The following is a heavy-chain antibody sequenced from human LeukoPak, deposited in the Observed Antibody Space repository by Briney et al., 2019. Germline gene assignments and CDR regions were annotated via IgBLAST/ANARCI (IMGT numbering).Heavy chain of an antibody. V-gene: IGHV1-3*01. CDR2: INAGNGNT. J-gene: IGHJ5*02. CDR1: GYTFTSYA. D-gene: IGHD4-17*01. Sequence: ASVKVSCKASGYTFTSYAMHWVRQAPGQRLEWMGWINAGNGNTKYSQKFQGRVTITRDTSASTAYMELSSLRSEDTAVYYCARDLGTMTRLTFPYWFDPWGQGTLVTVSS. CDR3: ARDLGTMTRLTFPYWFDP.